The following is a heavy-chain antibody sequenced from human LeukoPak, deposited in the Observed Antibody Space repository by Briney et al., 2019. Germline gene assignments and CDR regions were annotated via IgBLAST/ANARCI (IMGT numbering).Heavy chain of an antibody. D-gene: IGHD2-2*01. CDR3: ARGYCSSTSCFLDY. J-gene: IGHJ4*02. Sequence: GASVKVSCKASGYTFTSYDINWVRQATGQGLEWMGWMNPNSGNTGYAQKFQGRVTMTRNTSISTAYMELSSLRSEDTAVYYCARGYCSSTSCFLDYWGQGTLVTVSS. V-gene: IGHV1-8*01. CDR2: MNPNSGNT. CDR1: GYTFTSYD.